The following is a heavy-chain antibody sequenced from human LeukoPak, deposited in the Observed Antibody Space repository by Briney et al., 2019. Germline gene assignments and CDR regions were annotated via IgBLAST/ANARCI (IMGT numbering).Heavy chain of an antibody. CDR2: INPSGGST. D-gene: IGHD3-22*01. CDR3: ARERTDYYDSSGYYGP. Sequence: GASVKVSCKASGYTFTSYYMHRVRQAPGQGLEWMGIINPSGGSTSYAQKFQGRVTMTRDMSTSTVYMELSSLRSEDTAVYYCARERTDYYDSSGYYGPWGQGTLVTVSS. V-gene: IGHV1-46*01. J-gene: IGHJ5*02. CDR1: GYTFTSYY.